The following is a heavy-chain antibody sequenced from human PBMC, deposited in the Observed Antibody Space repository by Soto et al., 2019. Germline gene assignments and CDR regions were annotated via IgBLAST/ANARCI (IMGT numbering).Heavy chain of an antibody. V-gene: IGHV3-9*01. CDR2: ISWNSGSI. Sequence: GGSLRLSCAASGFTFDDYAMHWVRQAPGKGLEWVSGISWNSGSIGYADSVKGRFTISRDNAKNSLYLQMNSLRAEDTALYYCAKSAGWSGYYYFDYWGQGTLVTVSS. J-gene: IGHJ4*02. CDR1: GFTFDDYA. D-gene: IGHD3-3*01. CDR3: AKSAGWSGYYYFDY.